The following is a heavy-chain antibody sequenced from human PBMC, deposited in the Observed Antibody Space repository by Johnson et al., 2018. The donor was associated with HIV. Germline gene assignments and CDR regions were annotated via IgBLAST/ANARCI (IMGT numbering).Heavy chain of an antibody. J-gene: IGHJ3*02. CDR1: GFTFSRCG. CDR3: ARGQGGIQLWFDGFDI. V-gene: IGHV3-30*03. D-gene: IGHD5-18*01. CDR2: ISYDGSNK. Sequence: QVQLVESGGGVVQPGRSLRLSCIASGFTFSRCGMHWVRQAPGKGLEWVALISYDGSNKYYVDSVKGRFTISRDNAKNSLYLQMNSLRAEDMAVYYCARGQGGIQLWFDGFDIWGQGTMVTVSS.